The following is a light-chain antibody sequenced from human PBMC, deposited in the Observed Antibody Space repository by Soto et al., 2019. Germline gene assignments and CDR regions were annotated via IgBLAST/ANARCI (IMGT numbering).Light chain of an antibody. CDR1: QDINRW. CDR2: VAS. V-gene: IGKV1-12*01. J-gene: IGKJ4*01. CDR3: QQASIFPLT. Sequence: DIQMTQSPSSVSASVGDRVTITCRASQDINRWLAWYQQKPGKAPKLLIYVASSLQSGVPSRFSGSGSGTDFTLTISSLQPEDSATYYCQQASIFPLTFCGGTKVEI.